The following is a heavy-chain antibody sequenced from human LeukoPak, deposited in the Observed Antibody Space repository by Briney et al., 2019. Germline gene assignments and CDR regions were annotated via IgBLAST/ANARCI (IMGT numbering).Heavy chain of an antibody. J-gene: IGHJ5*02. CDR1: GGSISSSNYY. CDR2: IFYTGST. D-gene: IGHD1-14*01. Sequence: SETLSLTCTVSGGSISSSNYYWAWIRQPPGKGLEWIANIFYTGSTYYNPSLKSRVTISLDTSKNQFSLRLGSVTATDTAVYYCARLNKPGWFDPWGQGTLVTVSS. CDR3: ARLNKPGWFDP. V-gene: IGHV4-39*01.